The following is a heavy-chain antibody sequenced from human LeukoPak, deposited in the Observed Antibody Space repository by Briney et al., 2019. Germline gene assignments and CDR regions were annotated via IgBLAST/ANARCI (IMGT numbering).Heavy chain of an antibody. D-gene: IGHD6-19*01. V-gene: IGHV3-33*01. CDR3: ARDLIAVAGPEDY. CDR1: GFTFSSYG. Sequence: GGSLRLSCAASGFTFSSYGMHWVRQAPGKGLEWVAVIWYDGSNKYYADSVKGRFTISRDNSKSTLYLQMNSLRAEDTAVYYCARDLIAVAGPEDYWGQGTLVTVSS. CDR2: IWYDGSNK. J-gene: IGHJ4*02.